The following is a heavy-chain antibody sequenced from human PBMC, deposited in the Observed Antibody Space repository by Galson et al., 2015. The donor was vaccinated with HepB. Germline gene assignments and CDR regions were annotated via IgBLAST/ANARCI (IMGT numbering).Heavy chain of an antibody. CDR1: GLNFTNAG. CDR3: AGGRSGAFGY. J-gene: IGHJ4*02. CDR2: ISKDGSKK. D-gene: IGHD3-10*01. V-gene: IGHV3-30*03. Sequence: SLRLSCAASGLNFTNAGMHWVRQAPGKGLEWLTIISKDGSKKLYVDSVKGRFTISRDNNKNTVYPQMDSLRPEDTAVYYCAGGRSGAFGYWGQGTLVTVSS.